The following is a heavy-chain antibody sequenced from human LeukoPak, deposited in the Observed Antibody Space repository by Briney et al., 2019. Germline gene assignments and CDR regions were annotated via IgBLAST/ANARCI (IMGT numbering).Heavy chain of an antibody. CDR1: GFTFSDYS. D-gene: IGHD1-20*01. CDR3: ARDHNWAFDF. V-gene: IGHV3-21*05. CDR2: IGLASGFT. J-gene: IGHJ4*02. Sequence: PGGSLRLSCAASGFTFSDYSMNWVRQAPGRGLEWLSYIGLASGFTSYADSVKGRFTISSDTARNSLYLHLNSLRAEDTAVYFCARDHNWAFDFWGQGTLVTVSS.